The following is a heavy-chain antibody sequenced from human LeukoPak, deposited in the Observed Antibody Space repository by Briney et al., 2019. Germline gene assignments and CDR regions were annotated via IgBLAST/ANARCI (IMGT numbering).Heavy chain of an antibody. D-gene: IGHD6-19*01. Sequence: GESLKISCKGSGCSFTSYWIGWVRQMPGKGLEWMGIIYPGDSDTRYSPSFQGQVTISADKSINTAYLQWNSLKASDTAMYFCARRLATTKGFDYWGQGTLVTVSS. V-gene: IGHV5-51*01. CDR3: ARRLATTKGFDY. CDR1: GCSFTSYW. J-gene: IGHJ4*02. CDR2: IYPGDSDT.